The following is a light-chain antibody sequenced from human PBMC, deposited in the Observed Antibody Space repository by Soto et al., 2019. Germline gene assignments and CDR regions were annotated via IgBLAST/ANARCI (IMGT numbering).Light chain of an antibody. CDR2: DGS. J-gene: IGKJ1*01. CDR3: QQCDGYSWT. V-gene: IGKV1-5*01. CDR1: QTISSW. Sequence: DIPMTQSPSTLSASVGDRVTITCRASQTISSWVAWLQQKPGKAPKLLIYDGSSLESGVPSRFSGSASGTEFTLTISSLQPDDFATYYCQQCDGYSWTFGQGTKVEI.